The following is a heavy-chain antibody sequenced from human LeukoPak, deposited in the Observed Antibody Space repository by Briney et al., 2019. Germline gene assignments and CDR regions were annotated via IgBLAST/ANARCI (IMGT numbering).Heavy chain of an antibody. CDR1: GGSISSSGYF. CDR2: IYYSGST. D-gene: IGHD5-24*01. CDR3: ASLGGGYNGDY. Sequence: SETLSLTCTVSGGSISSSGYFWGWICQPPGKGLEWIGSIYYSGSTYYNSSLKSRVTISIDTSKNQFSLKLNSVTAADTAVYFCASLGGGYNGDYWGQGTLVTVSS. V-gene: IGHV4-39*01. J-gene: IGHJ4*02.